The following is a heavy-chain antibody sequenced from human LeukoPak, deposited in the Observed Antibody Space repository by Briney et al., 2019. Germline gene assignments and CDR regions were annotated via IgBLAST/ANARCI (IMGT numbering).Heavy chain of an antibody. CDR2: ISGSGGST. J-gene: IGHJ6*02. CDR3: AKLPLRGGDYYSYYGMDV. Sequence: GGSLRLSCAASGFTFSSYAMSWVCQAPGKGLEWVSAISGSGGSTYYADSVKGRFTISRDNSKNTLYLQMNSLRAEDTAEYYCAKLPLRGGDYYSYYGMDVWGQGTTVTVSS. CDR1: GFTFSSYA. D-gene: IGHD4-17*01. V-gene: IGHV3-23*01.